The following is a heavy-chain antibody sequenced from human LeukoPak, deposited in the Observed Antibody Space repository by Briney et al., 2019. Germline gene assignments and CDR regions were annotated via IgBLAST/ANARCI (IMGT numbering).Heavy chain of an antibody. CDR3: AKGRRPMVFSGFDY. Sequence: GGSLRLSCAASGFTFSSYAMSWVRQAPGKGLEWVSAISGSGGSTYYADSVKGRFTISRDNSKNTLCLQMNSLRAEDTAVYYCAKGRRPMVFSGFDYWGQGTLVTVSS. J-gene: IGHJ4*02. V-gene: IGHV3-23*01. CDR1: GFTFSSYA. D-gene: IGHD2-8*01. CDR2: ISGSGGST.